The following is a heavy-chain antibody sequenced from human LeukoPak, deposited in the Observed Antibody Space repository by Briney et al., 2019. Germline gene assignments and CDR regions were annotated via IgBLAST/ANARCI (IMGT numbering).Heavy chain of an antibody. CDR2: INPNSGDT. Sequence: ASVKVSCKASGYTFTGNYMNWVRQAPGQGLEWVGWINPNSGDTSYARKFQGRVTMTRGTSSSTAYMELSRLRSDDTAVYYCARDNSDGYNPIDYWGQGTLVTVSS. CDR3: ARDNSDGYNPIDY. D-gene: IGHD5-24*01. V-gene: IGHV1-2*02. J-gene: IGHJ4*02. CDR1: GYTFTGNY.